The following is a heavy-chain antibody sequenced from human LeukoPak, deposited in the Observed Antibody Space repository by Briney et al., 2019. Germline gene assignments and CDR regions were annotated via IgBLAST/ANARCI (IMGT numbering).Heavy chain of an antibody. Sequence: PGGSLRLSCAASGFSVSTSYMSWVRQAPGKGLEWVSVIYSGGSTYYADSVKGRFTISRDNAKNSLFLQMDSPRAEDTAVYYCARDRRGGTINFDSWGQGSLVTVSS. D-gene: IGHD1-14*01. J-gene: IGHJ4*02. CDR2: IYSGGST. CDR1: GFSVSTSY. CDR3: ARDRRGGTINFDS. V-gene: IGHV3-66*01.